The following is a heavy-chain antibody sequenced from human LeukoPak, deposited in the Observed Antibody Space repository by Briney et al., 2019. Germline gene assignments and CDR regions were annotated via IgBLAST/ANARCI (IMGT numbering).Heavy chain of an antibody. CDR3: ARGHSTGNPDPFDY. J-gene: IGHJ4*02. Sequence: GGSLRLSCAASGFTVSSSYMSWVRRAPGKGLEWVSVIYSGGSIHYADSVKGRFTISRDNAKNTLYLQMNSLRAEDTAVYYCARGHSTGNPDPFDYWGQGTLVTVSS. D-gene: IGHD3-22*01. V-gene: IGHV3-53*01. CDR1: GFTVSSSY. CDR2: IYSGGSI.